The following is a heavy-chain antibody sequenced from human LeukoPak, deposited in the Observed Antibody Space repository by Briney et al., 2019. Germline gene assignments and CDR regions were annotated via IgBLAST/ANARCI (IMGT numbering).Heavy chain of an antibody. D-gene: IGHD3-16*01. CDR1: GFTFSSYE. CDR3: ARDYATEYYFDW. V-gene: IGHV3-21*01. Sequence: GGSLRLSCAASGFTFSSYEMNWVRQAPGKGLEWVSSISSSRSYIYYADSVKGRFTISRDNAKNSLYLQMNSLRAEDTAVYYCARDYATEYYFDWGGEGSLLTVSS. J-gene: IGHJ4*02. CDR2: ISSSRSYI.